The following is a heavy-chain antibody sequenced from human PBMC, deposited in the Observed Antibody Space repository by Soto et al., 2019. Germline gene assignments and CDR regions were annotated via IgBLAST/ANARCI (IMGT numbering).Heavy chain of an antibody. Sequence: QVQLVESGGGVVQPGRSLRLSCAASGFSFSSHGMHWVRQAPGKGLEWVAVISYDGSSKYYADSVKGLFTISRDNSKNTLFLQINSLRAEDTAVYYCAQEGGYGSGSLGDYWVQGTLVTVSS. CDR3: AQEGGYGSGSLGDY. CDR2: ISYDGSSK. D-gene: IGHD5-12*01. J-gene: IGHJ4*02. CDR1: GFSFSSHG. V-gene: IGHV3-30*18.